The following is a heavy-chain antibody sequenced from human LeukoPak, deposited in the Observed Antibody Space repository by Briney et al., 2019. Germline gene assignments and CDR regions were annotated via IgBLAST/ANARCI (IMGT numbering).Heavy chain of an antibody. CDR2: VYYSGST. J-gene: IGHJ4*02. CDR1: GGSVSGYY. D-gene: IGHD2-15*01. CDR3: ARIHRYCSGGACYVLDN. V-gene: IGHV4-59*02. Sequence: SQTLSLTCTVSGGSVSGYYWGWIRQPPGRGLEWIGYVYYSGSTNYNPSFKSRITISVDTSRNQFSLQLSSVTAADTAVYYCARIHRYCSGGACYVLDNWGQGTLVAVSS.